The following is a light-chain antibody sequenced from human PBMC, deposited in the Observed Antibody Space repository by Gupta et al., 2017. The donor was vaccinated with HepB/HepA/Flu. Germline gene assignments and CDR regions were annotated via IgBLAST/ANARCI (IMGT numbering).Light chain of an antibody. CDR1: KLGDKY. J-gene: IGLJ2*01. CDR3: QAWDSSTVV. CDR2: QDS. V-gene: IGLV3-1*01. Sequence: SYALTQPPSVSVSPGQTASITCSGDKLGDKYACWYQQKPGQSPVLVIYQDSKRPSGIPERFSGSNSGNTATLTISGTQAMDEADYDCQAWDSSTVVFGGGTKLTVL.